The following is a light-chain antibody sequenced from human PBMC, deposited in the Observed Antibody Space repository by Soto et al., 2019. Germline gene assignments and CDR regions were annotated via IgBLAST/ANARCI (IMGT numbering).Light chain of an antibody. V-gene: IGKV3D-15*01. CDR3: QQYNSWPLT. CDR1: QSVGSD. Sequence: EIVITQSPATLSVSPGERATLSCRASQSVGSDLAWYQQKPGQAPRLVIYVFTRATGVPTRISGSGSGTEFTLTISSLQSEDFAVYYCQQYNSWPLTFGGGTKVDIK. CDR2: VF. J-gene: IGKJ4*01.